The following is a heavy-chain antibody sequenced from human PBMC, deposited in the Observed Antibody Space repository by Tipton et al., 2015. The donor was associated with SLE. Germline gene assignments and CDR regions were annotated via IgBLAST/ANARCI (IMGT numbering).Heavy chain of an antibody. CDR3: ARDYYGSGSYYQPGAFDI. CDR1: GGSISSYY. V-gene: IGHV4-59*08. Sequence: TLSLTCTVSGGSISSYYWSWIRQPPGKGLEWIGYIYYSGSTNYNPSLKSRVTISVDTSKNQFSLKLSSVTAADTAVYYCARDYYGSGSYYQPGAFDIWGQGTMVTVSS. D-gene: IGHD3-10*01. CDR2: IYYSGST. J-gene: IGHJ3*02.